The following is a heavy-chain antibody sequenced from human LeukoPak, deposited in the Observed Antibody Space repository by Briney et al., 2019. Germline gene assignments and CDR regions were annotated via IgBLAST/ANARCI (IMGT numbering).Heavy chain of an antibody. V-gene: IGHV4-59*01. CDR2: IYYSGST. Sequence: PSETLSLTCTVSGGSFSSYYWSWIRQPAGKGLEWIGYIYYSGSTNYNPSLKSRVTISVDTSKSQFSLKLSSVTAADTAVYYCASYTTVTTAGDYFQHWGQGTLVTVSS. CDR3: ASYTTVTTAGDYFQH. CDR1: GGSFSSYY. J-gene: IGHJ1*01. D-gene: IGHD4-17*01.